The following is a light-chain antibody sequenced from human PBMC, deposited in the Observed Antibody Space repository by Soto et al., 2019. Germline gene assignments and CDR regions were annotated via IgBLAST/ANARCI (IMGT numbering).Light chain of an antibody. CDR2: DAS. V-gene: IGKV1-5*01. Sequence: DIQMPQSPSTLSASVGDRVTITCRASQRIDIWLSWYQQKPGKAPNLLIYDASNLKTGVPSRFSGAGSGTEFTLTISSLQPDDFASYYCQQHKSYPVTFGGGTKVEIK. J-gene: IGKJ4*01. CDR3: QQHKSYPVT. CDR1: QRIDIW.